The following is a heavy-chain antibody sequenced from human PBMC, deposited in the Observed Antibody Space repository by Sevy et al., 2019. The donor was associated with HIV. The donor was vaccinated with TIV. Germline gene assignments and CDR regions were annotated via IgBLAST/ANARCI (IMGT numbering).Heavy chain of an antibody. CDR3: AADQPRPTYYYYGMDV. J-gene: IGHJ6*02. V-gene: IGHV1-58*01. CDR1: GFTFTSSA. CDR2: IVVGSGNT. Sequence: ASVKVSCKASGFTFTSSAVQWVRQARGQRLEWIGWIVVGSGNTNYAQKFQERVTITRDMSTSTAYMELSRLRSEDTAVYYCAADQPRPTYYYYGMDVWGQGTTVTVSS. D-gene: IGHD6-6*01.